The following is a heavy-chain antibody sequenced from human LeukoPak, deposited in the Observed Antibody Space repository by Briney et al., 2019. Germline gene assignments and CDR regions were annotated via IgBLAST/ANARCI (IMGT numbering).Heavy chain of an antibody. CDR3: ARATRDYGDYRGGSYFDY. D-gene: IGHD4-17*01. Sequence: GGSLRLSCAASGFTFSSYSMNWVRQAPGKGLEWVSSISSSSSYIYYADSVKGRFTISRDNAKNSLYLQMNSLRAEDTAVYYCARATRDYGDYRGGSYFDYWGQGTLVTVSS. J-gene: IGHJ4*02. V-gene: IGHV3-21*01. CDR2: ISSSSSYI. CDR1: GFTFSSYS.